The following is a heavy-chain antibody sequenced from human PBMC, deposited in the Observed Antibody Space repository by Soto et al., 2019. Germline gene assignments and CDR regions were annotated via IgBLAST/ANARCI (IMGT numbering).Heavy chain of an antibody. CDR1: GFTFSSYG. J-gene: IGHJ4*02. CDR3: AKGVVLMVYTNFDY. Sequence: GSLRLSCAASGFTFSSYGMHWVRQAPGKGLEWVAVIWYDGSNKYYADSVKGRFTISRDNSKNTLYLQMNSLRAEDTAVYYCAKGVVLMVYTNFDYWGQGTLVTVSS. CDR2: IWYDGSNK. D-gene: IGHD2-8*01. V-gene: IGHV3-33*06.